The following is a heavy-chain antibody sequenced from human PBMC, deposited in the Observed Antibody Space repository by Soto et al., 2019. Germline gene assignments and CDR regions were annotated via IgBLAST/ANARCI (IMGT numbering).Heavy chain of an antibody. D-gene: IGHD3-22*01. Sequence: ASVKVSCKASGYTFTTYSISWVRQAPGQWLEWMGWISAYNGDTNYAQKLQGRLTMTTDTSTSTAYMELRSLRSDDTAVYYCARVGRQSYYDGFPVYWGQGTLVTVSS. CDR3: ARVGRQSYYDGFPVY. J-gene: IGHJ4*02. CDR2: ISAYNGDT. CDR1: GYTFTTYS. V-gene: IGHV1-18*04.